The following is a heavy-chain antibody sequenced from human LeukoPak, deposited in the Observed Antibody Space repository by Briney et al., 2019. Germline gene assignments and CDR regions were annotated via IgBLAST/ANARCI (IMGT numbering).Heavy chain of an antibody. V-gene: IGHV4-34*01. CDR1: GGSFSGYY. Sequence: PSETLSLTCAVYGGSFSGYYWSWIRQPPGKELEWIGEINHSGSTNYNPSLKSRVTISVDTSKNQFSLKLSSVTAADTAVYYCARCGNWNYRHYFDYWGQGTLVTVSS. D-gene: IGHD1-7*01. CDR2: INHSGST. CDR3: ARCGNWNYRHYFDY. J-gene: IGHJ4*02.